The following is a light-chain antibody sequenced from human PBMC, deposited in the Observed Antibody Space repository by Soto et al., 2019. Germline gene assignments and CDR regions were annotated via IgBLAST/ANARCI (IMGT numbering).Light chain of an antibody. CDR1: SSDVGGYNY. V-gene: IGLV2-14*01. Sequence: QSALTQPASVSGSPGQSITLSCTGTSSDVGGYNYVSWYQQHQGKAPKLMIYEVSNRPSGVSNRFSGSKSGNTASLTISGLQAEDEADYYCSSYTSSSTRVFGGGTKLTVL. CDR2: EVS. J-gene: IGLJ3*02. CDR3: SSYTSSSTRV.